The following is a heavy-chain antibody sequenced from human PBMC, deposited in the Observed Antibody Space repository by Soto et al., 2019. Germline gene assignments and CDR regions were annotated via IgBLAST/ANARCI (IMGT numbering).Heavy chain of an antibody. Sequence: QVLLQESGPGLVQPSGTLSLSCVVSGVSIGSNYYWGWVRQPPGKGLEWLGDMSHIGSVNYNPSLKIRVTISMDTSQNQFSLKLNSVTAADTAVYYCARSLGWYAIDYWGQGTLVIVSS. D-gene: IGHD6-19*01. CDR1: GVSIGSNYY. V-gene: IGHV4-4*02. CDR3: ARSLGWYAIDY. J-gene: IGHJ4*02. CDR2: MSHIGSV.